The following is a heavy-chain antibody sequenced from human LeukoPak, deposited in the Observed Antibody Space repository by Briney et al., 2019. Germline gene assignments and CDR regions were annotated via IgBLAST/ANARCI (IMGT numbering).Heavy chain of an antibody. V-gene: IGHV3-30-3*01. J-gene: IGHJ3*02. D-gene: IGHD1-26*01. Sequence: QPGRSLRLSCAASGFTFSSYAMHWVRQAPGKGLEWVAVISYDGSNKYYADSVKGRFTISRDNSKNTLYLQMNSLRAEDTAVYYCAGRRAEAFDIWGQGTMVTVSS. CDR1: GFTFSSYA. CDR3: AGRRAEAFDI. CDR2: ISYDGSNK.